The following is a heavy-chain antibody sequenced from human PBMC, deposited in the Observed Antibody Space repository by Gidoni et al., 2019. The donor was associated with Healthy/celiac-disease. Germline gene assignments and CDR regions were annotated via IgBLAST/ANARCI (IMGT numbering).Heavy chain of an antibody. V-gene: IGHV3-30*18. CDR1: GFTFSSHG. D-gene: IGHD3-10*01. CDR2: IPYDGSKK. CDR3: AKDSIRFTMVRGGAFDI. J-gene: IGHJ3*02. Sequence: QVQLVESGGCVVQPGRSLRLSWAPSGFTFSSHGMHWVRQAPGKGREWVAVIPYDGSKKYNADSVKGRFTISRDNSKNTLYLQMNSLRAEDTAVYYWAKDSIRFTMVRGGAFDIWGQGTMVTVSS.